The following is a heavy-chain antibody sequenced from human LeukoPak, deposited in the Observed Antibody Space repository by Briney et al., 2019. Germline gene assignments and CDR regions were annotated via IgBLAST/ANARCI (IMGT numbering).Heavy chain of an antibody. D-gene: IGHD3-16*01. CDR1: GGSFSGYY. Sequence: MPSETLSLTCAVYGGSFSGYYWSWIRQPPGKGLEWIGEINHSGSTNYNPSLKSRVTISVDTSKNQFSLKLSSVTAADTAVYYCARRGAARRVFQHWGQGTLVTVSS. J-gene: IGHJ1*01. CDR2: INHSGST. CDR3: ARRGAARRVFQH. V-gene: IGHV4-34*01.